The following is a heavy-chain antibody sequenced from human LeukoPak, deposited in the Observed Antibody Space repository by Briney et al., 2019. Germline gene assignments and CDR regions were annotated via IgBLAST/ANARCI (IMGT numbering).Heavy chain of an antibody. CDR2: ISGSGGST. D-gene: IGHD4-23*01. CDR3: ARDYGGSSPFDY. Sequence: PGGSLRLSCAASGFTFSSYAMGWVRQAPGKGLEWVSAISGSGGSTYSADSVKGRFTISRDNSKNTLYLQMNSLRAEDTAVYYCARDYGGSSPFDYWGQGTLVTVSS. CDR1: GFTFSSYA. V-gene: IGHV3-23*01. J-gene: IGHJ4*02.